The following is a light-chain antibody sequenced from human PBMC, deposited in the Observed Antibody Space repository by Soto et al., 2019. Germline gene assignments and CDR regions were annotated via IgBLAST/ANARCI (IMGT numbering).Light chain of an antibody. CDR1: SSDVGGYNY. J-gene: IGLJ2*01. CDR2: DVN. CDR3: NSYGGTNNYVV. V-gene: IGLV2-8*01. Sequence: QSALTLPPSASGSPGQSVTISCTGTSSDVGGYNYVSWYRQHPGKAPQLIIYDVNKRPSGVPDRFSGSKSGNTASLTVSGLQAEDEADYFCNSYGGTNNYVVFGGGTKVTVL.